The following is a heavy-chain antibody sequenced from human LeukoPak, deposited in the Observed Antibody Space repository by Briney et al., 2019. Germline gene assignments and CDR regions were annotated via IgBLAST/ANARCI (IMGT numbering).Heavy chain of an antibody. CDR3: ARDLGDISWPVFDY. V-gene: IGHV3-48*02. J-gene: IGHJ4*02. Sequence: GGSLTLSCSASGFTLSRSSMNWVRQAPGKGLEWVSFISSSSTTIYYADSVKGRFTISRDNAKNSLYLQMNSLRDEDTAVYYCARDLGDISWPVFDYWGQGTLVTVPS. CDR2: ISSSSTTI. D-gene: IGHD6-13*01. CDR1: GFTLSRSS.